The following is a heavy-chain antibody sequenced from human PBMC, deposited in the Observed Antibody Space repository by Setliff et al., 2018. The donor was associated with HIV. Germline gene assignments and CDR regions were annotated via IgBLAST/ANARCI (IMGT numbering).Heavy chain of an antibody. D-gene: IGHD3-10*01. J-gene: IGHJ4*01. V-gene: IGHV3-48*02. Sequence: PGGSLRLSCAASGFTFSSYGMHWVRQAPGKGLDWVAHIGSSNHGIHYTASVQGRFTVSRDNANNLLFLQMNNLRDEDTAVYYCASFYGDYGYWGHGTQVTVS. CDR3: ASFYGDYGY. CDR2: IGSSNHGI. CDR1: GFTFSSYG.